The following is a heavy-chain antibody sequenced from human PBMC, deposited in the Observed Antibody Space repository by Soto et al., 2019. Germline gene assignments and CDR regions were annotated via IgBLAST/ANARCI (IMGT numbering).Heavy chain of an antibody. Sequence: QVQLVESGGGVVQPGRSLRLSCAASGFTFSSYGMHWVRQAPGKGLEWVAVISYDGSNKYYADSVKGRFTISRDNSKNTLYLQMNSLRAEDTAVYYCAKDWGGYCTNGVCYTPDYWGQGTLVTVSS. CDR1: GFTFSSYG. V-gene: IGHV3-30*18. CDR2: ISYDGSNK. D-gene: IGHD2-8*01. J-gene: IGHJ4*02. CDR3: AKDWGGYCTNGVCYTPDY.